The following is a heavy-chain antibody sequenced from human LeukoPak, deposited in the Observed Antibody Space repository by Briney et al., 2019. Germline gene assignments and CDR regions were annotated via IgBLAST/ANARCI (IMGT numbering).Heavy chain of an antibody. D-gene: IGHD2-15*01. V-gene: IGHV3-23*01. J-gene: IGHJ6*03. Sequence: GGSLRLSCAASGFTFSSYAMSWVRQAPGKGLEWVSAISGSGGSTYYADSVKGRFTISRDNSKNTLYLQMNSLRAEDTAVYYCAKPPYCSGGSCYPPFYYYYYYMDVWGKGTTVTVSS. CDR2: ISGSGGST. CDR1: GFTFSSYA. CDR3: AKPPYCSGGSCYPPFYYYYYYMDV.